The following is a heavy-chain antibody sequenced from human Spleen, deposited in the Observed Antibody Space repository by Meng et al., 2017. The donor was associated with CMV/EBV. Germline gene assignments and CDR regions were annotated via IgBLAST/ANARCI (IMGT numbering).Heavy chain of an antibody. CDR2: INPNSGGT. V-gene: IGHV1-2*02. CDR3: ARDLRCIAAAAWGFDC. Sequence: ASVQVSCKASGYTFTGYYMHWVRQAPGQGLEWMGWINPNSGGTNYAQKFQGRVTMTRDTSISTAYMELSRLRSDDAAVYYCARDLRCIAAAAWGFDCWGQGTLVTVSS. D-gene: IGHD6-13*01. J-gene: IGHJ4*02. CDR1: GYTFTGYY.